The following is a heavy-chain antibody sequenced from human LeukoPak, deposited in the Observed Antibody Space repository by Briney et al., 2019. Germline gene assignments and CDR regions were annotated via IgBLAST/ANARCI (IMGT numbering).Heavy chain of an antibody. CDR1: GGPISSSSYY. V-gene: IGHV4-39*07. CDR2: IYYSGST. D-gene: IGHD3-10*01. J-gene: IGHJ6*03. CDR3: ARGAVVRGVTSYYYMDV. Sequence: ASETLSLTCTVSGGPISSSSYYWGWIRQPPGKGLEWIGSIYYSGSTYYNPSLKSRVTISVDTSKNQFSLKLSSVTAADTAVYYCARGAVVRGVTSYYYMDVWGKGTTVTISS.